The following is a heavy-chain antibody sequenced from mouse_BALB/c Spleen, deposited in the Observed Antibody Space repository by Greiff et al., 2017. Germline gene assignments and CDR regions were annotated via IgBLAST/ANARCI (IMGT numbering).Heavy chain of an antibody. V-gene: IGHV2-9*02. CDR2: IWAGGST. D-gene: IGHD2-4*01. CDR3: ARFSITKAMDY. Sequence: VKLMESGPGLVAPSQSLSITCTVSGFSLTSYGVHWVRQPPGKGLEWLGVIWAGGSTNYNSALMSRLSISKDNSKSQVFLKMNSLQTDDTAMYYCARFSITKAMDYWGQGTSVTVSS. CDR1: GFSLTSYG. J-gene: IGHJ4*01.